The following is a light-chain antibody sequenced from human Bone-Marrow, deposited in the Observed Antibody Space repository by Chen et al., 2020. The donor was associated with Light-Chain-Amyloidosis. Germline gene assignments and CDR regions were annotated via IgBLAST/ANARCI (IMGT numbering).Light chain of an antibody. CDR2: AAS. V-gene: IGKV1-NL1*01. CDR1: QVITNS. J-gene: IGKJ1*01. CDR3: QQDYTTPWT. Sequence: DIQMTQSPSSLSASVGDRVTITCRASQVITNSVAWDQQIPGKAPKLLLYAASRVQSVVPSRFGVSEAGTEYTLTISSLQPEDFATYYCQQDYTTPWTCGQGTKVEIK.